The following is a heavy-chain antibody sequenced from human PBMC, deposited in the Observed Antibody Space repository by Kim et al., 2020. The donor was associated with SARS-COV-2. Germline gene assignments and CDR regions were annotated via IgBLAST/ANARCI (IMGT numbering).Heavy chain of an antibody. V-gene: IGHV3-21*01. Sequence: GGSLRLSCAASGFTFSSYSMNWVRQAPGKGLEWVSSISSSSSYIYYADSVKGRFTITRDNAKNSLYLQMNSLRAEDTAVYYCARFRRGAATIPFDICGQGTMVTVSS. J-gene: IGHJ3*02. D-gene: IGHD6-25*01. CDR2: ISSSSSYI. CDR1: GFTFSSYS. CDR3: ARFRRGAATIPFDI.